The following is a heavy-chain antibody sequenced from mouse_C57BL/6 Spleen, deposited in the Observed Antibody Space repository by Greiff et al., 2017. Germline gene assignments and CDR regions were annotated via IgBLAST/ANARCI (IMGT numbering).Heavy chain of an antibody. CDR3: ARYEDDYDEGPAY. V-gene: IGHV1-64*01. CDR1: GYTFTSYW. D-gene: IGHD2-4*01. Sequence: VQLQQPGAELVKPGASVKLSCKASGYTFTSYWMHWVKQRPGQGLEWIGMIHPNSGSTNYNEKFKSKATLTVDKSSSTAYMQLSSLTSEDSAVXYCARYEDDYDEGPAYWGQGTLVTVSA. CDR2: IHPNSGST. J-gene: IGHJ3*01.